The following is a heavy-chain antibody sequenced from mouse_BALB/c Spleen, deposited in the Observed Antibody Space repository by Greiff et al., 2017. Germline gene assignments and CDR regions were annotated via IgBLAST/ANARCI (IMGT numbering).Heavy chain of an antibody. CDR1: GYSITSGYY. Sequence: ESGPGLVKPSQSLSLTCSVTGYSITSGYYWNWIRQFPGNKLEWMGYISYDGSNNYNPSLKNRISITRDTSKNQFFLKLNSVTTEDTATYYCARDLGRWFAYWGQGTLVTVSA. CDR3: ARDLGRWFAY. D-gene: IGHD4-1*01. V-gene: IGHV3-6*02. J-gene: IGHJ3*01. CDR2: ISYDGSN.